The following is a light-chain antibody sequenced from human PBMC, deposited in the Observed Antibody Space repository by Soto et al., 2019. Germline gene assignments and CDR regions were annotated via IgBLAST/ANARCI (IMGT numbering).Light chain of an antibody. CDR1: SSNIGSNF. Sequence: QSVLTQPPSASGTPGQRVTIPCSGSSSNIGSNFVNWYQQLPGTAPKLLMYNNNQRPSGVPERFSGSKSGTSASLAISGLQSEDEADYHCATWDDSLNGLVFGGGTKLTVL. CDR3: ATWDDSLNGLV. CDR2: NNN. V-gene: IGLV1-44*01. J-gene: IGLJ3*02.